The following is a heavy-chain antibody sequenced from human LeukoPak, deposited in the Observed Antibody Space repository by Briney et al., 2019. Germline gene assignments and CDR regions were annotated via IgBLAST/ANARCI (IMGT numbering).Heavy chain of an antibody. CDR2: INHSGST. V-gene: IGHV4-34*01. Sequence: SETLSLTCAVYGGSFSGYHWSWSRQPPGKGLEWIGEINHSGSTNYNPSLKSRVTISVDTSKNQFSLKLSSVTAADTAVYYCARGLYYGSPGAWFDPWGQGTRVTVSS. CDR1: GGSFSGYH. CDR3: ARGLYYGSPGAWFDP. J-gene: IGHJ5*02. D-gene: IGHD3-10*01.